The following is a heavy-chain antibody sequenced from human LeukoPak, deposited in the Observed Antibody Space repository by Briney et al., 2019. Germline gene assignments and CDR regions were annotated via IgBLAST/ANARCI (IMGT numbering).Heavy chain of an antibody. CDR2: ISAYNGNT. Sequence: ASVKVSCKASGYTFTSYGISWVRRAPGQGLEWMGWISAYNGNTNYAQKLQGRVTMTTDTSTSTAYMELRSLRSDDTAVYYCARDHRRYCSSTSCYSGEDYWGQGTLVTVSS. D-gene: IGHD2-2*02. CDR1: GYTFTSYG. V-gene: IGHV1-18*01. J-gene: IGHJ4*02. CDR3: ARDHRRYCSSTSCYSGEDY.